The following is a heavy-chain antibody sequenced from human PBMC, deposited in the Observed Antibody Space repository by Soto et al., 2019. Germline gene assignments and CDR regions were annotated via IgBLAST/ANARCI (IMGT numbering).Heavy chain of an antibody. Sequence: EVQLVESGGGLVKPGGSLRLSCAASGFSFSTYTMSWVRQAPGKGLEWVSSISSSSSYIYNSDSMKGRFTISRDNAKNSLFMQMNSLRLEDTAVYYCARSSLGILRFLEWSFDYWGQGTLVTVSS. V-gene: IGHV3-21*01. D-gene: IGHD3-3*01. J-gene: IGHJ4*02. CDR1: GFSFSTYT. CDR2: ISSSSSYI. CDR3: ARSSLGILRFLEWSFDY.